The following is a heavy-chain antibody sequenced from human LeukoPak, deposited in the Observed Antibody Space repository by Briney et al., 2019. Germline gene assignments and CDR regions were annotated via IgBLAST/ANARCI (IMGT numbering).Heavy chain of an antibody. CDR1: GFTFSSYW. V-gene: IGHV3-7*01. CDR2: IKQGGSEK. D-gene: IGHD2-2*01. Sequence: GGSLGLSCSASGFTFSSYWMSWVRPAPGKGLEWVANIKQGGSEKYYVDSVKGRFTISRDNAKNSLYLQMNSLRAEDTAVYYCARDDCSSISCYHNWFDPWGRGTLVTVSS. CDR3: ARDDCSSISCYHNWFDP. J-gene: IGHJ5*02.